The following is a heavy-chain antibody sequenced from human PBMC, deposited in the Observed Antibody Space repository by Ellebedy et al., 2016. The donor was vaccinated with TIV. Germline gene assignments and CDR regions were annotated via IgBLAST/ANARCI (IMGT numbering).Heavy chain of an antibody. CDR3: ARGRSGTYIHHAFDY. Sequence: GESLKISCAASGFTSRSYAMAWVHQAPGKGLEWVAGIVGSGAERYADSVKGRFTISRDNSKNTLYLQMNSLRAEDTAIYYCARGRSGTYIHHAFDYWGQGILVTVSS. CDR1: GFTSRSYA. CDR2: IVGSGA. J-gene: IGHJ4*02. D-gene: IGHD1-14*01. V-gene: IGHV3-23*01.